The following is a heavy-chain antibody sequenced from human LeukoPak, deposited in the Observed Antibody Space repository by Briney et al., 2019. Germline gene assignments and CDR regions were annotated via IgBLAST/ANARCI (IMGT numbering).Heavy chain of an antibody. CDR2: IYYSGST. Sequence: KSSETLSLTCTVSGGSISSYYWSWIRQPPGKGLEWIGYIYYSGSTNYNPSLKSRVTISVDPSKNQFTLKLSSVTAADTAVYYCARDLGYSSGWSGGDWFDPWGQGTLVTVSS. CDR3: ARDLGYSSGWSGGDWFDP. D-gene: IGHD6-19*01. V-gene: IGHV4-59*01. CDR1: GGSISSYY. J-gene: IGHJ5*02.